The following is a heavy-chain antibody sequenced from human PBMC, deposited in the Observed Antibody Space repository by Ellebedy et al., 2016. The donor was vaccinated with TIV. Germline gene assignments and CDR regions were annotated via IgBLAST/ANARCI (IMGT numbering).Heavy chain of an antibody. J-gene: IGHJ4*02. V-gene: IGHV3-23*01. CDR3: AKDRIVGARKFDD. D-gene: IGHD1-26*01. CDR2: ISNSGEST. CDR1: GFTFNSFA. Sequence: GESLKISCVASGFTFNSFAMSWVRQAPGKGLEWVSTISNSGESTNNADSGKGRFTISRDNSKNTLYLQMNGLRAEDTAVSYCAKDRIVGARKFDDWGQGTLVTVSS.